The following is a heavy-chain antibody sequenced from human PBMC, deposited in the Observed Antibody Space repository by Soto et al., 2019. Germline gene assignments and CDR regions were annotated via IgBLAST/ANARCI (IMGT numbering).Heavy chain of an antibody. CDR1: GDSFISYW. J-gene: IGHJ3*02. CDR2: IDPSDSYT. V-gene: IGHV5-10-1*01. CDR3: ARHLYDAFDI. Sequence: PGEFLKISCKGSGDSFISYWISWVRQMPGKGLEWMGRIDPSDSYTNYSPSFQGHVTISADKSISTAYLQWSSLKASDTAMYYCARHLYDAFDIWGQGTMVTVSS.